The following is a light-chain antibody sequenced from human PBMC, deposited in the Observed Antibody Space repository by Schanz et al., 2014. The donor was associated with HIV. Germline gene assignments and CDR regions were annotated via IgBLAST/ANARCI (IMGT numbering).Light chain of an antibody. CDR1: QSISTY. CDR2: AAS. V-gene: IGKV1-39*01. CDR3: QQSHSAPWT. Sequence: DIQMTQSPSSLSASVGDRVTITCRASQSISTYLNWYQQKPGRAPNLLIFAASSLQSGVPSRFTGSGSGTHFTLTINRLQPEDFATYYCQQSHSAPWTFGQGTKVEIK. J-gene: IGKJ1*01.